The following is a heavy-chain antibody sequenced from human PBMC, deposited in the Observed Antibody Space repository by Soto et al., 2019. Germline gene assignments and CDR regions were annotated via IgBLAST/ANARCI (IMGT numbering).Heavy chain of an antibody. J-gene: IGHJ3*02. V-gene: IGHV4-34*01. Sequence: SETLSLTCAVYGGSFSGYYWSWIRQPPGKGLEWIGEINHSGSTNYNPSLKSRVTISVDTSKNQFSLKLSSVTAADTAVYYCARGRRLRYFDPLRTAFDIWGQGTMVTVSS. D-gene: IGHD3-9*01. CDR2: INHSGST. CDR3: ARGRRLRYFDPLRTAFDI. CDR1: GGSFSGYY.